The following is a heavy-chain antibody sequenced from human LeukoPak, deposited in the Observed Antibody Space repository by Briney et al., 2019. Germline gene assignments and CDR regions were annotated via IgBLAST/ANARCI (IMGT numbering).Heavy chain of an antibody. V-gene: IGHV4-31*03. J-gene: IGHJ6*02. CDR2: IYYSGST. D-gene: IGHD3-10*01. CDR3: ARGLGGYNYYGMDV. Sequence: SETLSLTCTVSGGSISSGGYYWSWIRQHPGKGLEWIGYIYYSGSTYYNPSLKSRVTISVDTSKNQFSLKLSSVTAADTAVYYCARGLGGYNYYGMDVWGQGTTVTVSS. CDR1: GGSISSGGYY.